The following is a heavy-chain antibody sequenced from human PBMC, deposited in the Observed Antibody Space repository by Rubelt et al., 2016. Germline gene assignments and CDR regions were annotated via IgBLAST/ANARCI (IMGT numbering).Heavy chain of an antibody. Sequence: EVQLVESGGDSVRPGGSLRLSCAVSGFNIRSYSMNWVRQAPGKGLEWVAYTSTTGSTTHYAYSVRGRFPIPRDNAKNALHLQTNSLGAEDTALYYCARDFCSATTCFDSWGQGTLVTVSS. CDR2: TSTTGSTT. CDR3: ARDFCSATTCFDS. V-gene: IGHV3-48*04. CDR1: GFNIRSYS. D-gene: IGHD3-3*01. J-gene: IGHJ4*02.